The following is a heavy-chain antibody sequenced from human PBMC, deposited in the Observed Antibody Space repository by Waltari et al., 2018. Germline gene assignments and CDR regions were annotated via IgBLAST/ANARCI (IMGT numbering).Heavy chain of an antibody. CDR3: ARAKDYTTYYYGMDV. CDR1: GFPFSSHW. V-gene: IGHV3-74*01. Sequence: EVQLVESGGGLVQPGGSLRLSCAASGFPFSSHWMHWVRQAPGKGLVWVSRINSDGSSTDYADSVKGRFTISRDNAKNTLYLQMNSLRAEDTAVYYCARAKDYTTYYYGMDVWGQGTTVTVSS. D-gene: IGHD4-4*01. J-gene: IGHJ6*02. CDR2: INSDGSST.